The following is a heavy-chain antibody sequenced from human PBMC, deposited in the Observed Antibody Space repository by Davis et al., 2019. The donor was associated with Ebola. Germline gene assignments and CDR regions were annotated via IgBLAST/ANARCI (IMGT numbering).Heavy chain of an antibody. CDR3: ARGSQWLGPDY. V-gene: IGHV1-18*01. J-gene: IGHJ4*02. Sequence: ASVKVSCKASGYTFTNYGISWVRQAPGQGLEWMGWISAYNGNTNYAQKFQGRVTMTRDTSTSTVYMELSSLRSEDTAVYYCARGSQWLGPDYWGQGTLVTVSS. CDR1: GYTFTNYG. D-gene: IGHD6-19*01. CDR2: ISAYNGNT.